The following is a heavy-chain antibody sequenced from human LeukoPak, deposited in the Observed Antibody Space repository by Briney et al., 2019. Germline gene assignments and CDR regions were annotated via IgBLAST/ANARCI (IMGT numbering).Heavy chain of an antibody. CDR3: ARRTMVRGVHYYGMDV. Sequence: SETLSLTCAVYGGSFSGYYWSWIRQPPGKGLEWIGYIYYSGSTNYNPSLKSRVTISVDTSNNQFSLKLSSVTAADTAVYYCARRTMVRGVHYYGMDVWGQGTTVTVSS. V-gene: IGHV4-59*12. CDR2: IYYSGST. D-gene: IGHD3-10*01. CDR1: GGSFSGYY. J-gene: IGHJ6*02.